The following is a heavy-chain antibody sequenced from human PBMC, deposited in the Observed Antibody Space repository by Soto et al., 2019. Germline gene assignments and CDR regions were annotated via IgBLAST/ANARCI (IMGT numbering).Heavy chain of an antibody. CDR1: GGTFSSYT. CDR3: ARDGGGNSLAY. CDR2: IIPIFNAA. Sequence: QVQLVQSGAEVKKPGSSVKVSCKASGGTFSSYTISWVRQAPGQGLEWMGGIIPIFNAAKYAPKFQGRLTITADESTRTAYMELSSLRSEETAVYYCARDGGGNSLAYWGQGTLVIVSS. D-gene: IGHD2-21*02. J-gene: IGHJ4*02. V-gene: IGHV1-69*01.